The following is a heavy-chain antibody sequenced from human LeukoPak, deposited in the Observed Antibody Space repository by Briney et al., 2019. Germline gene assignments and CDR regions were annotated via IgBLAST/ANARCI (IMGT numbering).Heavy chain of an antibody. CDR1: GYTFTSYD. D-gene: IGHD2-2*01. CDR2: MNPNSGNT. Sequence: ASVKVSCKASGYTFTSYDINWVRQATGQGLEWMGWMNPNSGNTGYAQKFQGRVTMTRNTSISTAYMELSSLRSEDTAVYYCARGRLGYCSSTSCYVRLYYYYYYGMDVWGQGTTVTVSS. J-gene: IGHJ6*02. V-gene: IGHV1-8*01. CDR3: ARGRLGYCSSTSCYVRLYYYYYYGMDV.